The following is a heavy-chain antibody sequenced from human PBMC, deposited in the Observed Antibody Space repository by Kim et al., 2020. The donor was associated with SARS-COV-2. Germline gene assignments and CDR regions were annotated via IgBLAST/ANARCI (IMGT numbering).Heavy chain of an antibody. D-gene: IGHD3-10*01. V-gene: IGHV3-9*01. CDR3: VKARNYGSGNLYSGAFDI. CDR2: IVWDGAKI. J-gene: IGHJ3*02. Sequence: GGSLRLSCAASGFSFDDYAMHWVRQVPGKGLEWVSGIVWDGAKIGYADSVKGRFTISRDNAKNSLYLQMHNLRSDDTALYYCVKARNYGSGNLYSGAFDIWGRGTMVTVSS. CDR1: GFSFDDYA.